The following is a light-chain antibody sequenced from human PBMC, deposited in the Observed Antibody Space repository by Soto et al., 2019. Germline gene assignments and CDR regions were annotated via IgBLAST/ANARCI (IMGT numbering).Light chain of an antibody. J-gene: IGKJ4*01. CDR2: DAS. CDR3: QQRSKWPVT. Sequence: VFLTQSPATLSLSPGERATLSCRASQSISELLAWYQQKPGQAPRLLIYDASNRATGTPARFSGSGSGTDFTLTISILEAEDFAFYYCQQRSKWPVTFGGGTKVDI. CDR1: QSISEL. V-gene: IGKV3-11*01.